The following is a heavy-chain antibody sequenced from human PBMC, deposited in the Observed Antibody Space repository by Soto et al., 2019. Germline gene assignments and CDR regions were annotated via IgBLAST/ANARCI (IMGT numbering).Heavy chain of an antibody. D-gene: IGHD2-2*01. CDR1: GFTVSSNY. CDR2: IYSGGST. J-gene: IGHJ4*02. CDR3: AREENGTSWAFDC. Sequence: GGSLRLSCAASGFTVSSNYMSWVRQAPGKGLEWVSVIYSGGSTYYADSVRGRFTISEDSTKNTLLLQMNSLGAEETAMYYCAREENGTSWAFDCWGQGTLVTVSS. V-gene: IGHV3-53*01.